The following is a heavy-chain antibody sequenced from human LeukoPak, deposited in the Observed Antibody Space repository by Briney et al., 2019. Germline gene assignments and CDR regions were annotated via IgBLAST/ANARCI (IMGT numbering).Heavy chain of an antibody. Sequence: SVKVSCKASGGTFSSYAISWVRQAPGQGLEWMGGIIPIFGTANYAQKFQGRVTITADESTSTAYMELSSLRSEDTAVYYCARERPTIAARSSNWFDPWGQGTLVTVSS. V-gene: IGHV1-69*13. CDR3: ARERPTIAARSSNWFDP. D-gene: IGHD6-6*01. CDR2: IIPIFGTA. J-gene: IGHJ5*02. CDR1: GGTFSSYA.